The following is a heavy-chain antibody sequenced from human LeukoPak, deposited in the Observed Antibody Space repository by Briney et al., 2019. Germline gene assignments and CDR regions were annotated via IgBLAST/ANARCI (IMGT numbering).Heavy chain of an antibody. Sequence: SGGSLRLSCAASGFMFNNYWMTWVRQAPGKGLEWVANIKQDGSEKYYLHSVRGRFTISRDNAKNSLYLQMNSLRAEDTALYYCARDGGYYGSGSYYYYYYYMDVWGKGTTVTVSS. V-gene: IGHV3-7*03. CDR2: IKQDGSEK. J-gene: IGHJ6*03. D-gene: IGHD3-10*01. CDR1: GFMFNNYW. CDR3: ARDGGYYGSGSYYYYYYYMDV.